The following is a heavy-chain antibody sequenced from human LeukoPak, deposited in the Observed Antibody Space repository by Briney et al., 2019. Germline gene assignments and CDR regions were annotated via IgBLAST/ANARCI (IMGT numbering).Heavy chain of an antibody. CDR1: GFTFSSYG. V-gene: IGHV3-30*02. Sequence: PGGSLRLSCAASGFTFSSYGMYWVRQAPGKGLEWVAFIRYDGSNQYYANSVKGRFTISRDNSKNTLYLQMNSLRAEDTAVYYCAKTSSWAPFYYYYYLDVWGKGTTVTISS. J-gene: IGHJ6*03. CDR3: AKTSSWAPFYYYYYLDV. D-gene: IGHD6-13*01. CDR2: IRYDGSNQ.